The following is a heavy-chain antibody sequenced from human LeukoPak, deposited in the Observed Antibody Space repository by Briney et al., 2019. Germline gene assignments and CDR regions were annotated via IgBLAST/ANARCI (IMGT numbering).Heavy chain of an antibody. CDR3: ASLRRDDYSFDY. Sequence: SGTLSLTCTVSGGSISSYYWSWIRQPPGKGLEWIGHIYYSGSTNYNPSLKSRVTISGDTSKKQFSLKLSSVTAADTAVYYCASLRRDDYSFDYWGQGTLVTVSS. CDR1: GGSISSYY. J-gene: IGHJ4*02. D-gene: IGHD5-24*01. V-gene: IGHV4-59*01. CDR2: IYYSGST.